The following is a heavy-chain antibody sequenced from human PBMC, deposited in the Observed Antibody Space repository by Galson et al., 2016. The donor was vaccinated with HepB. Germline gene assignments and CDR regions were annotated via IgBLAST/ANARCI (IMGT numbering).Heavy chain of an antibody. V-gene: IGHV3-30*18. CDR2: VSYDGSI. CDR1: GFTFSSYG. CDR3: LKEYPQEAVA. D-gene: IGHD6-19*01. J-gene: IGHJ1*01. Sequence: SLRLSCAASGFTFSSYGMHWVRQAPGKGLEWVAVVSYDGSIYSADSVKGRFTISRDNSKNMLYLQMSSLRAEDTALYYCLKEYPQEAVAWGQGTLVTVSS.